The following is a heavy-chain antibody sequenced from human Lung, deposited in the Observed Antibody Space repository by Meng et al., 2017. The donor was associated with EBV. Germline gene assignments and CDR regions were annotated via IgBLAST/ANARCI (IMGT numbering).Heavy chain of an antibody. V-gene: IGHV1-18*01. D-gene: IGHD1-26*01. Sequence: QVQLVQAGAEVKRPGASGTVSSAAAGSTFTSYGSSWVRQAPGQGLERMGWISGYNGNTNYAQKLQGRVTMTTDTSTSTAYMELRSLRSDDTAVYYCAREADGATFDYWGQGTLVTVSS. CDR1: GSTFTSYG. CDR3: AREADGATFDY. J-gene: IGHJ4*02. CDR2: ISGYNGNT.